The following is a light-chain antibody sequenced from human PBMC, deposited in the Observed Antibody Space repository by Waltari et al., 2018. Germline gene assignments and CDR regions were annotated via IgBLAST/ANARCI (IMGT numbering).Light chain of an antibody. CDR1: KSNIGADYD. Sequence: QPVLTQPPSVSGAPGQRVDIPCTGSKSNIGADYDVHWDQQPPGTAPKLLLTGASHRPSGVPDRFSGSKSGTSASLAITGLQAEDEGDFYCQSYDGSLSGWVFGTGTTVTVL. CDR3: QSYDGSLSGWV. CDR2: GAS. V-gene: IGLV1-40*01. J-gene: IGLJ1*01.